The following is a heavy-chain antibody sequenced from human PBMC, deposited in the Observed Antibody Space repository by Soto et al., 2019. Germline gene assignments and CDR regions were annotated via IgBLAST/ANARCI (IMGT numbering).Heavy chain of an antibody. Sequence: ASVKVSCKASGYTFTRYDINWVRQATGQGLEWMGWMNPNSGNTGYAQKFQGRVTMTRNTSISTAYMELSSLRSEDTAVYYCARGYGYYYDSSGYYPTDYWGQGTLVTVSS. CDR1: GYTFTRYD. CDR3: ARGYGYYYDSSGYYPTDY. J-gene: IGHJ4*02. D-gene: IGHD3-22*01. CDR2: MNPNSGNT. V-gene: IGHV1-8*01.